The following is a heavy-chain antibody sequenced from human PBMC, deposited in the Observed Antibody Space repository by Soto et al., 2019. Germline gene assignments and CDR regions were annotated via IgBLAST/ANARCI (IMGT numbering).Heavy chain of an antibody. V-gene: IGHV1-69*01. CDR1: GDTFSSYT. J-gene: IGHJ2*01. CDR2: IMPVFGTA. CDR3: ATLSRHGFVGLWYFEL. Sequence: QVQLVQSGSEVRKPGSSVKVSCKASGDTFSSYTFAWVRQAPGQGLQWVGGIMPVFGTAYYAQNFQGRVTMTAAESTSPAYMEQSSLRSADSAVVYSATLSRHGFVGLWYFELWGRGTLVTVSS. D-gene: IGHD3-10*01.